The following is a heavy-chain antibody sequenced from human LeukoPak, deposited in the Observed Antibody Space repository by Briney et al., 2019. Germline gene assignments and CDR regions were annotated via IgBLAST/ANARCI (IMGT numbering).Heavy chain of an antibody. CDR1: GYSLTSYW. Sequence: GESLKISCKGSGYSLTSYWIGWVRQMPGKGLEWMGIIYPGDSDTRYSPSFQGQVAISADKSISTAYLQWSSLKASHTAMYYCARGHSSSWHQYYYYGMDVWGQGTTVTVS. CDR3: ARGHSSSWHQYYYYGMDV. V-gene: IGHV5-51*01. CDR2: IYPGDSDT. D-gene: IGHD6-13*01. J-gene: IGHJ6*02.